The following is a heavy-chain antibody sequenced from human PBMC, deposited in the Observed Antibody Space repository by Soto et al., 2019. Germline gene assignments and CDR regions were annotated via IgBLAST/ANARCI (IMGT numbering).Heavy chain of an antibody. CDR1: GYTFTSYD. J-gene: IGHJ4*02. Sequence: GASVKVSCKASGYTFTSYDINRVRQATGQGLEWMGWMNPNSGNTGYAQKFQGRVTMTRNTSISTAYMELSSLRSEDTAVYYCARNPPGTVAAYDYWGQGTLVTVSS. CDR2: MNPNSGNT. CDR3: ARNPPGTVAAYDY. V-gene: IGHV1-8*01. D-gene: IGHD2-15*01.